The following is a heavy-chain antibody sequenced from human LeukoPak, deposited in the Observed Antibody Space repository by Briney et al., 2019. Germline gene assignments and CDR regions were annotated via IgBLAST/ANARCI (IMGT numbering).Heavy chain of an antibody. CDR3: ASADHYGSDQYYFDY. V-gene: IGHV4-59*08. J-gene: IGHJ4*02. Sequence: SETLSLTCTVSVGSITNYYWSWIRQPPGKGLESIGFIYYSGSTTYTPSLKTRVTISIDMSKNQFSLNLSSVTAADTAVYYCASADHYGSDQYYFDYWGQGTLVTVSS. D-gene: IGHD3-10*01. CDR1: VGSITNYY. CDR2: IYYSGST.